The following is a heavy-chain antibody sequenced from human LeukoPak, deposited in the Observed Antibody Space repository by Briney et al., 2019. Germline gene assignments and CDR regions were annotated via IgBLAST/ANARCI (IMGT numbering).Heavy chain of an antibody. Sequence: GESLKISCKGSGYSFPSYWITWVRQMPGKGLEWMGRIDPSDSYINYSPSFQGHVTISADKSISTAYLQWSSLKASDTAMYYCARSYSGYDYLDYWGQGTLVTASS. V-gene: IGHV5-10-1*01. D-gene: IGHD5-12*01. CDR2: IDPSDSYI. J-gene: IGHJ4*02. CDR3: ARSYSGYDYLDY. CDR1: GYSFPSYW.